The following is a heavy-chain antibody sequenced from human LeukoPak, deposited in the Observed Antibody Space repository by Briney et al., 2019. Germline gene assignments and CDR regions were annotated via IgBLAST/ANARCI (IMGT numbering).Heavy chain of an antibody. J-gene: IGHJ5*02. CDR1: GYTFTVYY. CDR3: ARGLDGNWFDH. Sequence: RASVKLSCTASGYTFTVYYMHWVRQATGQGLEWMGWMNPNSGNTGYTQKFQGRVTITRNTSISTAYMELSSLRSEDTAVYYCARGLDGNWFDHWGQGTLVTVSS. V-gene: IGHV1-8*03. CDR2: MNPNSGNT.